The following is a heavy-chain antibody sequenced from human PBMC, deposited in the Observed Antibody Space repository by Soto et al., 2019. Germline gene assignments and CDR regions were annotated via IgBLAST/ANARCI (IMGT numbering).Heavy chain of an antibody. J-gene: IGHJ3*01. CDR2: LVGSGADI. V-gene: IGHV3-23*01. CDR3: AKDFIATNGVWEAFEL. D-gene: IGHD2-8*01. CDR1: GFTFRYYT. Sequence: EEQLLESGGGLVQPGGSLRLSCAASGFTFRYYTMNWVRQAPGKGLEWVSGLVGSGADIYYAASVRGRFTVSRDNSKNMLVLQMNSLRAEDTAIDYCAKDFIATNGVWEAFELWGQGTKVTVSS.